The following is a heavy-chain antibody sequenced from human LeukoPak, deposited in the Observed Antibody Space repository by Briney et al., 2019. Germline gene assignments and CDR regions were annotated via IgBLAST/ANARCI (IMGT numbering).Heavy chain of an antibody. CDR2: IIPILGIA. CDR1: GGTFSSYA. D-gene: IGHD5-12*01. V-gene: IGHV1-69*04. Sequence: SVKVSCKASGGTFSSYAISWVRQAPGQGLEWMGRIIPILGIANYAQNFQGRVTITADKSTSTAYMELSSLRSEDTAVYDFAREYREGHGYWGPGTLVTVSS. CDR3: AREYREGHGY. J-gene: IGHJ4*02.